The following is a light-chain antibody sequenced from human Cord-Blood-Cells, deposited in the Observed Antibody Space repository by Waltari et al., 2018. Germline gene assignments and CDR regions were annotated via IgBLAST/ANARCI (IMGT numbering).Light chain of an antibody. CDR3: QQYYSTPRT. J-gene: IGKJ1*01. Sequence: DIVMTQSPDSLAVSPGERATINCKSTQSVLYSSNNKNYLAWYQQKPGQPPNLLIYWASTRESGVPDRFSGSGSGTDFTLTISSLQAEDVAVYYCQQYYSTPRTFGQGTKVEIK. CDR1: QSVLYSSNNKNY. V-gene: IGKV4-1*01. CDR2: WAS.